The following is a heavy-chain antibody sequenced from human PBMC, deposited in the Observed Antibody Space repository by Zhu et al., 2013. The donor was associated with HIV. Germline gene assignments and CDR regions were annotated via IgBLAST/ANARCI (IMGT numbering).Heavy chain of an antibody. V-gene: IGHV1-46*01. D-gene: IGHD3-10*01. CDR1: GYSFTSYY. Sequence: QVQLVQSGAEVKKPGASVKVSCKGSGYSFTSYYMHWVRQAPGQGLEWVGIINPSGGSTNYAQKFQDRVTMTRDTSTNAVFMNLTRLTSGDTAVYYCARGREQGRIRLLRGAPGDYWGQGTPVTVSS. CDR2: INPSGGST. J-gene: IGHJ4*02. CDR3: ARGREQGRIRLLRGAPGDY.